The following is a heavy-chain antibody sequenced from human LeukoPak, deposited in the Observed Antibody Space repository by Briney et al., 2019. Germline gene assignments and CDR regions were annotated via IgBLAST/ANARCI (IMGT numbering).Heavy chain of an antibody. D-gene: IGHD3-16*02. CDR1: GGSISSSSYY. CDR2: IYYSGST. V-gene: IGHV4-31*03. CDR3: ARGPTLTFGGVIVIGPGFDY. Sequence: PSETLSLTCTVSGGSISSSSYYWSWIRQHPGKGLEWIGYIYYSGSTYYNPSLKSRVTISVDTSKNQFSLKLSSVTAADTAVYYCARGPTLTFGGVIVIGPGFDYWGQGTLVTVSS. J-gene: IGHJ4*02.